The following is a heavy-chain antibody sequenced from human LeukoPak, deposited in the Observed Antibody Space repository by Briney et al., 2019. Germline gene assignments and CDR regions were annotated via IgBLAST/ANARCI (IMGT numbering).Heavy chain of an antibody. D-gene: IGHD6-13*01. Sequence: GGSLRLSCAASGFTFSSYGMHWVRQAPGKGLEWVAVIWYDGSNKYYADSVKGRFTISRDNSKNTLYLQMNSLRAEDTAVYYCARDLSRRQQLGYFDYWGQGTLVTVSS. CDR2: IWYDGSNK. V-gene: IGHV3-33*01. CDR1: GFTFSSYG. CDR3: ARDLSRRQQLGYFDY. J-gene: IGHJ4*02.